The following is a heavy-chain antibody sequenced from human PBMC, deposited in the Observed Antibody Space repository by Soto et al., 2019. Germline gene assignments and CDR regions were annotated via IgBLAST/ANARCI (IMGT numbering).Heavy chain of an antibody. CDR2: IIPILGIA. CDR3: ARGDCSSTSCYSRNWFDP. V-gene: IGHV1-69*02. Sequence: QVQLVQSGAEVKKPGSSVKVSCKASGGTFSSYTISWLRQAPGQGLEWMGRIIPILGIANYAQKFQGRVTITEDKSTSTAYMELSSLRSEDTAVYYCARGDCSSTSCYSRNWFDPWVQGTLVTVSS. CDR1: GGTFSSYT. J-gene: IGHJ5*02. D-gene: IGHD2-2*02.